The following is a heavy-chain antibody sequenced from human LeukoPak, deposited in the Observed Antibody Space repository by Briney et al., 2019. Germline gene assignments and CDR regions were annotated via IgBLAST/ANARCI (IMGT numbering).Heavy chain of an antibody. V-gene: IGHV3-23*01. Sequence: GGSLRLSCAASGFTFSSYAMSWVRQAPGKGLEWVSAISGSGGSTYYADSVKGRFTISRDNAKNSLYLQMNSLRAEDTAVYYCARGGARAARTGFDYWGQGTLVTVSS. CDR1: GFTFSSYA. CDR3: ARGGARAARTGFDY. J-gene: IGHJ4*02. CDR2: ISGSGGST. D-gene: IGHD6-6*01.